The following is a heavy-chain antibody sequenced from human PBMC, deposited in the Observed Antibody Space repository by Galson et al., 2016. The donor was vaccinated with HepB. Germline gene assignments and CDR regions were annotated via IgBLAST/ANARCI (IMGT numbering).Heavy chain of an antibody. V-gene: IGHV3-53*01. CDR2: IYSGGNT. Sequence: SLRLSCAASEFTVSNNYMSWVRQAPGKGLEWVSLIYSGGNTRYADSVKGRFTISRDNSKYTVYLQMNSLRAEDTAVYYCSTLNPASPYFDYWGQGTLVTVSS. CDR1: EFTVSNNY. J-gene: IGHJ4*02. CDR3: STLNPASPYFDY.